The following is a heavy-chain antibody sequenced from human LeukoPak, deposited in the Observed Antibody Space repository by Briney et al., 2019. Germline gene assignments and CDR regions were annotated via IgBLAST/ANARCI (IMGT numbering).Heavy chain of an antibody. CDR3: ASFYDYVWGSYRYTHDY. D-gene: IGHD3-16*02. Sequence: SETLSLTCTVSGGSISSGGYYWSWIRQHPGKGLEWIGYIYYSGSTYYNPSLKSRVTISVDTSKNQSSLKLSSVTAADTAVYYCASFYDYVWGSYRYTHDYWGQGTLVTVSS. J-gene: IGHJ4*02. V-gene: IGHV4-31*03. CDR2: IYYSGST. CDR1: GGSISSGGYY.